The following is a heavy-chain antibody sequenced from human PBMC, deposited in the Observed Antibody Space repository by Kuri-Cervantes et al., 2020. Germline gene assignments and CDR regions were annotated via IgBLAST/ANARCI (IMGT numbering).Heavy chain of an antibody. CDR3: ARDHWGFGTYWYFDL. V-gene: IGHV4-30-4*02. CDR2: IYDRGNT. J-gene: IGHJ2*01. CDR1: DYSISSGDFY. Sequence: SETLSLTCAVSDYSISSGDFYWSWIRQPPWKGLECIGYIYDRGNTHYNPSLKSRVIMSVDMSKNQFSLKLSSVTAADTAVYYCARDHWGFGTYWYFDLWGRGTLVTVSS. D-gene: IGHD7-27*01.